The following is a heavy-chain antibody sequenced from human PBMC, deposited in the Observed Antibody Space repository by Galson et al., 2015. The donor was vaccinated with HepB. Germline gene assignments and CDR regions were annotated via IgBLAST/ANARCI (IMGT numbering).Heavy chain of an antibody. V-gene: IGHV3-9*01. Sequence: SLRLSCAASGFIFDDYTMHWVRQVPGKGLEWVSRISWNSGNIGYADSVKGRFTISRDNAENSLYLQMDSLRAEDTALYYCAKDMGHGDYGWAFDVRGQGTMVIVSS. D-gene: IGHD4-17*01. CDR2: ISWNSGNI. J-gene: IGHJ3*01. CDR1: GFIFDDYT. CDR3: AKDMGHGDYGWAFDV.